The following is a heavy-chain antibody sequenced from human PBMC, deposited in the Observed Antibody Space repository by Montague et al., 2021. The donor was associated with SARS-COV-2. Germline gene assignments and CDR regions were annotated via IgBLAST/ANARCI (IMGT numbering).Heavy chain of an antibody. CDR2: IYNSGTT. D-gene: IGHD4-17*01. CDR1: GDSTSCPNCY. J-gene: IGHJ5*02. CDR3: ARHRNYGDHSLDNWFHP. Sequence: SETLSLTCTVSGDSTSCPNCYWGWIRQAPGKGLDWIGTIYNSGTTYYNPSLKSRLTISIDTSKNQFSLKLTSVTAADTAVYYCARHRNYGDHSLDNWFHPWGEGTRVPASS. V-gene: IGHV4-39*01.